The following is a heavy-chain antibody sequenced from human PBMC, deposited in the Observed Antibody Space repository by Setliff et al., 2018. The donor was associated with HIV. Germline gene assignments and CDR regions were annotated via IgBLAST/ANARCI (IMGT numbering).Heavy chain of an antibody. D-gene: IGHD3-10*01. CDR2: IYTSGST. CDR1: GGSISSGSYY. J-gene: IGHJ6*02. CDR3: ARPGSSSSYYAMDV. Sequence: LSETLSLTCTVSGGSISSGSYYWSWIRQPAGKGLEWIGHIYTSGSTSYNPSLKSRVTISVDTSKNQFSLILRSVTAADTAVYYCARPGSSSSYYAMDVWGQGTTVTVSS. V-gene: IGHV4-61*09.